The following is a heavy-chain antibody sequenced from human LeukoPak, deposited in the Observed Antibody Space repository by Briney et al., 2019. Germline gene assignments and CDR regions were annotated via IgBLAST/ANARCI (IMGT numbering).Heavy chain of an antibody. V-gene: IGHV4-59*01. CDR3: ARDGGAGAFDI. CDR2: IYYSGST. CDR1: GGSFSGYY. J-gene: IGHJ3*02. Sequence: PSETLSLTCAVYGGSFSGYYWSWIRQPPGKGLEWIGYIYYSGSTNYNPSLKSRVTISVDTSKNQFSLKLRSVTAADTAVYHCARDGGAGAFDIWGQGTMVTVSS. D-gene: IGHD6-19*01.